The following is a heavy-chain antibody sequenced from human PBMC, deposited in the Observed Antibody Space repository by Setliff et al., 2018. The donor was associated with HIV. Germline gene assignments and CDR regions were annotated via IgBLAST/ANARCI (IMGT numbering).Heavy chain of an antibody. CDR3: GRDMEGWSGSYGGSFDY. CDR1: GYTFTSYY. D-gene: IGHD1-26*01. V-gene: IGHV1-46*01. CDR2: INPSGGST. J-gene: IGHJ4*02. Sequence: ASVKVSCKASGYTFTSYYMHWVRQAPGHGLEWLGIINPSGGSTSYAQKFQGRVTMTRDTSTSTVYMELGSLRSEDTAVYYCGRDMEGWSGSYGGSFDYWGQGTLVTVSS.